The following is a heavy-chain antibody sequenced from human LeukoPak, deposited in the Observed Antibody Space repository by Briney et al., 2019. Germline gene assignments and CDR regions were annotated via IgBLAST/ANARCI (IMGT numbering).Heavy chain of an antibody. CDR2: ISGSGYNT. V-gene: IGHV3-23*01. CDR3: AKDYIGYDQDFDY. J-gene: IGHJ4*02. D-gene: IGHD2-2*01. CDR1: GFTFRSYT. Sequence: GGSLRLSCAASGFTFRSYTMSWVRQAPGKGLEWVSSISGSGYNTYYANSVKGRFSISRDNSKNTLDLQMNSLRAEDTAVYYCAKDYIGYDQDFDYWGQGTLVTVSS.